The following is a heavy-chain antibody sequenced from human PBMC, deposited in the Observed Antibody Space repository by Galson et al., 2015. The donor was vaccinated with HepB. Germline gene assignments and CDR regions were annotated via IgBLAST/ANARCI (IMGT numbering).Heavy chain of an antibody. CDR1: GFTFSSYW. V-gene: IGHV3-7*03. J-gene: IGHJ4*02. D-gene: IGHD2-15*01. Sequence: SLRLSCAASGFTFSSYWMSWVRQAPGKGLEWVANIKQDGSEKYYVDSVKGRFTISRDNAKNSLYLQMNSLRAEDTAVYYCAREVDSLWVAAPFSYFDYWGQGTLVTVSS. CDR3: AREVDSLWVAAPFSYFDY. CDR2: IKQDGSEK.